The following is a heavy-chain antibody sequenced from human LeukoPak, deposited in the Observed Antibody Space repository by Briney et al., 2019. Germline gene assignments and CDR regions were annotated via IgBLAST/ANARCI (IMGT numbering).Heavy chain of an antibody. CDR2: IYSGGST. V-gene: IGHV3-66*01. Sequence: AGGSLRLSCAASGFTVSSNYMSWVRQAPGKGLEWVSVIYSGGSTYYADSVKGRFTISRDNSKNTLYLQMNSLRAEDTAVYYCARDVHYYDSSGFDYWGQGTLVTVSS. CDR3: ARDVHYYDSSGFDY. CDR1: GFTVSSNY. J-gene: IGHJ4*02. D-gene: IGHD3-22*01.